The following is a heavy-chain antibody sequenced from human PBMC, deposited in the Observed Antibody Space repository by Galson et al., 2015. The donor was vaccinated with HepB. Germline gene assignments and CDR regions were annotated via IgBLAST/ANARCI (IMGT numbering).Heavy chain of an antibody. CDR3: ARVLSSGWTRQFHY. CDR1: GFTFSHYA. D-gene: IGHD6-19*01. J-gene: IGHJ4*02. CDR2: ISYDGNHK. V-gene: IGHV3-30*03. Sequence: SLRLSCAASGFTFSHYALHWVRQAPGKGLEWVTAISYDGNHKYYADSVKGRFTISRGNSKNTVSLQMNGLTTEDTAVYFCARVLSSGWTRQFHYWGQGTLVAVSS.